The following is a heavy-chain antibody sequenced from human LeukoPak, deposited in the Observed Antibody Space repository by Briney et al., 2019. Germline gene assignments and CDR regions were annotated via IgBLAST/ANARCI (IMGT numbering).Heavy chain of an antibody. CDR1: GGTFSSYA. V-gene: IGHV1-69*04. D-gene: IGHD2/OR15-2a*01. J-gene: IGHJ3*02. Sequence: ASVTASCKASGGTFSSYAISWVRQAPGQGLEWMGRIIPILGIANYAQKFQGRVTITAHKSTSTAYMELSSLRSEDTAVYYCARYTDPILNDAFDIWGQGTMVTVSS. CDR2: IIPILGIA. CDR3: ARYTDPILNDAFDI.